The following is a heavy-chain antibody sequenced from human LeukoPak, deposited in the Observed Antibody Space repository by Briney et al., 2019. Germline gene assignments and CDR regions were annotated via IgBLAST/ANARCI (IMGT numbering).Heavy chain of an antibody. CDR2: MNPNSGNT. D-gene: IGHD6-13*01. CDR1: GYTFTDYF. V-gene: IGHV1-8*03. CDR3: ARGLGRSSSWYRYYYYMDV. J-gene: IGHJ6*03. Sequence: GASVKVSCRASGYTFTDYFIHWVRQAPGQGLEWMGWMNPNSGNTGYAQKFQGRVTITRNTSISTAYMELSSLRSEDTAVYYCARGLGRSSSWYRYYYYMDVWGKGTTVTVSS.